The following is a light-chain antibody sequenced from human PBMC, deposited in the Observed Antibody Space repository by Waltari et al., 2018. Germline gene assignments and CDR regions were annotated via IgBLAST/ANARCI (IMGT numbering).Light chain of an antibody. V-gene: IGKV4-1*01. CDR2: WAS. CDR1: QIVLYSSNKQNY. Sequence: DIVMTQSPDSLAVSLGERATTNCKSSQIVLYSSNKQNYLAWYQQKQGHPPKLLIYWASTRESGVPDRFSGSGSGTDFTLTISSLQTDDFATYFCHNYDSFPWTFGQGTKVEIK. CDR3: HNYDSFPWT. J-gene: IGKJ1*01.